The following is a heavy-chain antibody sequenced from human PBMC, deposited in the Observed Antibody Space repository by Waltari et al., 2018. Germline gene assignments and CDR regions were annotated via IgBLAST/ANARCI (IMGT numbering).Heavy chain of an antibody. CDR2: IRDGGGST. V-gene: IGHV3-74*01. Sequence: EVQLVESGGGLVQPGWSLRLSCAASGFIFSSCWMHWVRQAPGKGLGWVSRIRDGGGSTNFADAGKGRLPIARENTKNTLYQQMTSLTDEVTALYYCVRRHDSGGFYGLWGQGTLVTVSS. CDR1: GFIFSSCW. J-gene: IGHJ4*02. CDR3: VRRHDSGGFYGL. D-gene: IGHD2-21*02.